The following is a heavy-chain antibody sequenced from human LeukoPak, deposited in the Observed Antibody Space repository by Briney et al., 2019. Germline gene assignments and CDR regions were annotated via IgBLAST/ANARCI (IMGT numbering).Heavy chain of an antibody. Sequence: ASVKVSCKASGYTFADYYIHWVRQAPGQGLEWVGWMNPNSGDTNYARNFQGRVTMTRGTSISTAYMELSRLRSDDTAVYYCAKNLYSGVALPYYYYYYMDVWGKGTTVTVSS. V-gene: IGHV1-2*02. J-gene: IGHJ6*03. CDR3: AKNLYSGVALPYYYYYYMDV. D-gene: IGHD3-10*01. CDR2: MNPNSGDT. CDR1: GYTFADYY.